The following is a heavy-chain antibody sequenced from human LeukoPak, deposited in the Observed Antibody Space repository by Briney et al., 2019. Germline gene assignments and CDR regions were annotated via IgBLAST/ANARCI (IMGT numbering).Heavy chain of an antibody. Sequence: ASVKVSCKASGYTFTSYYMHWVRQALGQGLEWMGIINPSGGSTSYAQKFQGRVTMTRDMSTSTVYMELSSLRSEDTAVYYCARGSLYYDSSGYYLDRANYFDYWGQGTLVTVSS. J-gene: IGHJ4*02. D-gene: IGHD3-22*01. CDR1: GYTFTSYY. V-gene: IGHV1-46*01. CDR3: ARGSLYYDSSGYYLDRANYFDY. CDR2: INPSGGST.